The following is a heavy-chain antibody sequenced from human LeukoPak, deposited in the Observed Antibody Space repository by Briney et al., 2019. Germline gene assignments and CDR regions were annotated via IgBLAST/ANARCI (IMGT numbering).Heavy chain of an antibody. CDR3: ARRFCSSTSCFMWGY. J-gene: IGHJ4*02. D-gene: IGHD2-2*01. CDR1: GYSFTNYW. V-gene: IGHV5-51*01. Sequence: GESLKISCKGSGYSFTNYWIGWVRQMPGKGLEWMGIIYPGDSDTRYSPSFQGQVTISADKSIKTAYLQWSSLKASDTAIYYCARRFCSSTSCFMWGYWGQGTLVTVSS. CDR2: IYPGDSDT.